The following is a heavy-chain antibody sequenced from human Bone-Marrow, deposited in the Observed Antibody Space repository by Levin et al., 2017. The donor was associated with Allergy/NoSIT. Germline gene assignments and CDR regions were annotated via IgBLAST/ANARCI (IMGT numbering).Heavy chain of an antibody. V-gene: IGHV3-21*01. CDR2: ISSRSTFR. CDR1: GFTFSDYS. Sequence: GGSLRLSCTASGFTFSDYSMNWVRQAPGKGLEWVSSISSRSTFRYYADSVKGRFTISRDNARNSLYLQMNSLRAEDTAVYYCARENGGYCSGGSCYLASWGQGTLVTVSA. J-gene: IGHJ5*01. CDR3: ARENGGYCSGGSCYLAS. D-gene: IGHD2-15*01.